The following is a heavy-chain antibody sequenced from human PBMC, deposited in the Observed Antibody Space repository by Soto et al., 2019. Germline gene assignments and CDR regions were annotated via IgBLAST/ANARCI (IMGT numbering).Heavy chain of an antibody. Sequence: GGSLRRSCAASGFPFSRNAMSWVRQAPGKGLEWVSVMSGSGGSTYYADSVTGRFTISRDNSKNTLYLQMNSLRAEDTAVYYCAKGYREYSSSWFDYWGQGTLVTVSS. CDR3: AKGYREYSSSWFDY. J-gene: IGHJ4*02. D-gene: IGHD6-13*01. CDR1: GFPFSRNA. CDR2: MSGSGGST. V-gene: IGHV3-23*01.